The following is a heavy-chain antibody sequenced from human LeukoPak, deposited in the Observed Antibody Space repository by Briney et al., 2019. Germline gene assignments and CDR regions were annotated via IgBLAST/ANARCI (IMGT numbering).Heavy chain of an antibody. CDR1: GGSISSYY. Sequence: SETLSLTCTVSGGSISSYYWSWIRQPPGKGLEWIGYIYYSGSTNYNPSLKSRVTMSVDTSKNQFPLKLSSVTAADTAVYYCARVGAAAGLDYWGQGTLVTVSS. J-gene: IGHJ4*02. CDR3: ARVGAAAGLDY. CDR2: IYYSGST. V-gene: IGHV4-59*12. D-gene: IGHD6-13*01.